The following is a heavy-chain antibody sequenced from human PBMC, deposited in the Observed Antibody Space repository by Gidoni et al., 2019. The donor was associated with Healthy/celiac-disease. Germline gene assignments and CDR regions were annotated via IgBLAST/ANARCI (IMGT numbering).Heavy chain of an antibody. Sequence: QVPLVHSGPEVKTPGSSVQVSCKASDGTFSSSTISWVRQAPGQGLEWMGRIIPILGIANYDQKFQGRVTITADKATSTAYMELSSLRSEDTAVYYCARDGYDSSGYSNKVLDYWGQGTLVTVSS. V-gene: IGHV1-69*04. D-gene: IGHD3-22*01. J-gene: IGHJ4*02. CDR3: ARDGYDSSGYSNKVLDY. CDR2: IIPILGIA. CDR1: DGTFSSST.